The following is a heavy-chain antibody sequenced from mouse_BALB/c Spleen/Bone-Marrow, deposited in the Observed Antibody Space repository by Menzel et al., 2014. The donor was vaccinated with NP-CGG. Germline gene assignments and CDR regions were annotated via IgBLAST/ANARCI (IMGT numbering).Heavy chain of an antibody. D-gene: IGHD1-1*01. Sequence: EVHLVESGGGWVKPGGSLKLSCAASGFAFSSYDMSWVRQTPEKRLEWVAYISSGGGSTYYPDTVKGRFTISRDNAKNTLYLQMSSLKSEDTAMYYCAREVLRDYFDYWGQGTTLTVSS. CDR1: GFAFSSYD. CDR2: ISSGGGST. CDR3: AREVLRDYFDY. J-gene: IGHJ2*01. V-gene: IGHV5-12-1*01.